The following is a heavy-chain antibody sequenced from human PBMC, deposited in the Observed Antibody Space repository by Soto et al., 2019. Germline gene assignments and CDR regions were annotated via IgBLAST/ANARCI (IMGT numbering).Heavy chain of an antibody. CDR1: GFTFSSYA. J-gene: IGHJ3*02. D-gene: IGHD5-12*01. CDR3: ARDEMEVATMPAAFDI. CDR2: ISCSGSNK. Sequence: GGSLRLSCAASGFTFSSYAMHWVRQAPVKGLEWVAVISCSGSNKYYADSVKGRFTISRDNAKNSLYLQMNSLRAEDTAVYYCARDEMEVATMPAAFDIWGQGPMVTVSS. V-gene: IGHV3-21*04.